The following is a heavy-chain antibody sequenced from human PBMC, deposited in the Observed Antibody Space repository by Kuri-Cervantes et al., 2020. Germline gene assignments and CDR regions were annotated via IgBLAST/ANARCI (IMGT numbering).Heavy chain of an antibody. CDR2: ISSSSSTI. CDR3: ARVAGYSFGSSHDDY. Sequence: GGSLRLSCAASGFTFSSYSMNWVRQAPGKGLEWVSYISSSSSTIYYADSVKGRFTISRDNAKNSLYLQMNSLRAEDTALYYCARVAGYSFGSSHDDYWGQGTLVTVSS. J-gene: IGHJ4*02. V-gene: IGHV3-48*01. CDR1: GFTFSSYS. D-gene: IGHD5-18*01.